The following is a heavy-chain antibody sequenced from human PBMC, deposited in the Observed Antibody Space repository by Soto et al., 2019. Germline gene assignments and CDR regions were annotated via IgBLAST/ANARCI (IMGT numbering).Heavy chain of an antibody. J-gene: IGHJ4*02. D-gene: IGHD5-18*01. CDR2: IHYSGST. V-gene: IGHV4-39*01. CDR1: GGSISSSSYH. Sequence: QLQLQEPGPGLVKPSETLSLTCTVSGGSISSSSYHWGWIRQPPGKGLEWIGSIHYSGSTYYNPSLKSRVTISVDTSKNQFSLKLSSVTAADTAVYYCARRGYSYVPFDFWGQGTLVIVSS. CDR3: ARRGYSYVPFDF.